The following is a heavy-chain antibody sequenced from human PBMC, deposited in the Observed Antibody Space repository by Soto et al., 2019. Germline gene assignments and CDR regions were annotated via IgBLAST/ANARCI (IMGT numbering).Heavy chain of an antibody. Sequence: QITLKESGPTLVEPTQTLTLTCSFSGFSLTSSGVGVGLLRQAPVKPRECLGIIYWDGDRRYNPSLKESMTITKDTSKNQVVLTMTYMEPVDTATYYCAHRVPYNYCWVVGWFDPWGQGTLVTVS. CDR3: AHRVPYNYCWVVGWFDP. D-gene: IGHD1-20*01. CDR1: GFSLTSSGVG. V-gene: IGHV2-5*02. J-gene: IGHJ5*02. CDR2: IYWDGDR.